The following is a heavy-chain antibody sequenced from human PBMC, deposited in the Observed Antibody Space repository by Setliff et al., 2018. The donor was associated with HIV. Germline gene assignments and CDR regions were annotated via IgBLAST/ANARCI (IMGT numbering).Heavy chain of an antibody. CDR1: GFTFSSYA. D-gene: IGHD3-3*01. J-gene: IGHJ5*02. V-gene: IGHV3-30*04. CDR2: ISYDGSEK. CDR3: VRVVTIFSTGPHFDP. Sequence: GGSLRLSCAASGFTFSSYAMHWVRQAPGKGLECVAVISYDGSEKFYADSVRGRFTISRDNSKNTESLQMNSLRAEDTAVYYCVRVVTIFSTGPHFDPWGQGTLVTVSS.